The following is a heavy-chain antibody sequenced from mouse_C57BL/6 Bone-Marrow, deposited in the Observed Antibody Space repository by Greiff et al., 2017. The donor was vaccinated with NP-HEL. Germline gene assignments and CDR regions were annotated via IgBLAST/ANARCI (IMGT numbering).Heavy chain of an antibody. CDR2: ISSGGSYT. CDR1: GFTFSSYG. J-gene: IGHJ4*01. CDR3: ARHLRYYYGSRYYYAMDY. D-gene: IGHD1-1*01. Sequence: DVQLQESGGDLVKPGGSLKLSCAASGFTFSSYGMSWVRQTPDKRLEWVATISSGGSYTYYPDSVKGRFTISRDNAKNTLYLQMSSLKSEDTAMYYCARHLRYYYGSRYYYAMDYWGQGTSVTVSS. V-gene: IGHV5-6*01.